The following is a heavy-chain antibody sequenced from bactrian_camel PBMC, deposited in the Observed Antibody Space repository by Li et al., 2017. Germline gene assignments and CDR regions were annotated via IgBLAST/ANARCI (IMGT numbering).Heavy chain of an antibody. CDR2: TT. V-gene: IGHV3S60*01. CDR3: ATEPEAGYAGAYVY. J-gene: IGHJ4*01. D-gene: IGHD1*01. Sequence: HVQLVESGGGSVEAGGSLILSCTATGYRFDEGTAGWYHQAPGNECELVPATTFSSDSVRARFTINQDNAKSTVYLQMNSLESEDTALYYCATEPEAGYAGAYVYWGQGTQVTVS. CDR1: GYRFDEGT.